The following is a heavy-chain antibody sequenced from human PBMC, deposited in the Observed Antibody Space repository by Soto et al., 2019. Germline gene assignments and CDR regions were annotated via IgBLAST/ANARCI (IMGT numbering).Heavy chain of an antibody. CDR2: IYYSGST. D-gene: IGHD5-18*01. Sequence: PSETLSLTCTVSGGSISSYYWSWMRQPPGKGLEWIGYIYYSGSTNYNPSLKSRVTISVDTSKNQFSLKLSSVTAADTAVYYCARFPRGYSYGHFDYWGQGTLVTVS. V-gene: IGHV4-59*01. J-gene: IGHJ4*02. CDR1: GGSISSYY. CDR3: ARFPRGYSYGHFDY.